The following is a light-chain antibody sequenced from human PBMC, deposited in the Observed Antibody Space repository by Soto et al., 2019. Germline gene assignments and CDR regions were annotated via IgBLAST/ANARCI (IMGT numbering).Light chain of an antibody. CDR3: QQSYSTPIS. CDR1: QSISSH. CDR2: TAS. J-gene: IGKJ5*01. V-gene: IGKV1-39*01. Sequence: DIRMTQTPSSLSASVGDTVTITCRASQSISSHVNWYQQKPGKAPNLLMYTASNLQSGVPSRFSGSGSGTDFTLTISSLQPEDFATYYCQQSYSTPISFGQGARLEIK.